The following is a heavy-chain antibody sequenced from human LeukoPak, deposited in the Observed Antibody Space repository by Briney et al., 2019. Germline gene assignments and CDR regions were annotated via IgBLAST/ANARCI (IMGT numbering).Heavy chain of an antibody. Sequence: PGRSLRLSCAASGFTFSSYAMHWVRQALGKGLEWVANINQNGSEKYYVDSVKGRFTISRDNAKNSVFLQMNNLTAEDTALYYCVSRLGYWGQGTLVTVSS. D-gene: IGHD2-21*01. CDR3: VSRLGY. V-gene: IGHV3-7*01. CDR2: INQNGSEK. J-gene: IGHJ4*02. CDR1: GFTFSSYA.